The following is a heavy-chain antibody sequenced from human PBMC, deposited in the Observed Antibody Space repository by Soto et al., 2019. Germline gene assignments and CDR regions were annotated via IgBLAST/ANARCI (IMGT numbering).Heavy chain of an antibody. J-gene: IGHJ4*02. D-gene: IGHD6-19*01. Sequence: EVQLVVSGGGLVQPGGSLRLSCAASGFTFSSYWMSWVRQAPGKGLELVANIKQDGSEKYYVDSVKGRFTISRDNAKNPWDLQMNSEITEDTAVYNCARCSGGWYSYHYWGQGTKVTVSP. CDR1: GFTFSSYW. CDR3: ARCSGGWYSYHY. CDR2: IKQDGSEK. V-gene: IGHV3-7*04.